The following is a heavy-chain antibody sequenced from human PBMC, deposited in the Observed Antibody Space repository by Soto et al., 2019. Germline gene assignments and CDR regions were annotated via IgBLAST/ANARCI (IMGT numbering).Heavy chain of an antibody. CDR3: TTGIVTSTST. D-gene: IGHD1-26*01. CDR2: IKSKTDGGTT. J-gene: IGHJ5*02. CDR1: GFTFRSYG. Sequence: PGGSLRLSCAASGFTFRSYGMQWVRQAPGKGLEWVGRIKSKTDGGTTDYAAPVRGRFTISGDDSKNTLYLQMNSLKTEDTAVYYCTTGIVTSTSTWGQGTLVTVSS. V-gene: IGHV3-15*01.